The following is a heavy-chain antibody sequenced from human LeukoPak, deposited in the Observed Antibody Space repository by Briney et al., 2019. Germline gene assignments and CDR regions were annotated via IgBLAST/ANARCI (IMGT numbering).Heavy chain of an antibody. Sequence: SETLSLTCTVSGGSISNYYWGWIRQPPGKGLEWIGSIYYSGSTYYNPSLKSRVTISVDTSKNQFSLKLSSVTAADTAVYYCATPNYYGSGAIGYWGQGTLVTVSS. J-gene: IGHJ4*02. CDR2: IYYSGST. D-gene: IGHD3-10*01. V-gene: IGHV4-39*01. CDR1: GGSISNYY. CDR3: ATPNYYGSGAIGY.